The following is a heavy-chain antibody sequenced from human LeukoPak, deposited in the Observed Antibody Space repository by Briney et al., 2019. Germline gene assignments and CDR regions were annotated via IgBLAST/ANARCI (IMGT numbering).Heavy chain of an antibody. CDR2: IKQDGSEK. CDR3: ARRGGRSGGSCYPFKHLCYYYGMDV. J-gene: IGHJ6*04. V-gene: IGHV3-7*03. CDR1: GFTFSSYW. Sequence: GGSLRLSCAASGFTFSSYWMSWVRQAPGKGLEWVANIKQDGSEKYYVDSVKGRFTISRDNAKNSLYLQMNSLRAEDTAVYYCARRGGRSGGSCYPFKHLCYYYGMDVWGKGTTVTVSS. D-gene: IGHD2-15*01.